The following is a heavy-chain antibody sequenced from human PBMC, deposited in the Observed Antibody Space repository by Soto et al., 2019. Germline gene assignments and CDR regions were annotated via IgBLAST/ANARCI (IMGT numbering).Heavy chain of an antibody. J-gene: IGHJ5*02. Sequence: QVQLQQWGAGLLKPSETLSLTCGIYGGYFSAKYWSWIRQTPGKGLEWLGEINHAGSTDYKPSLKSRITRSADTAKNQFSLKLSSVTAADTAVYYCATGGLFSSWGQGTLVTVSS. V-gene: IGHV4-34*01. D-gene: IGHD3-3*01. CDR1: GGYFSAKY. CDR3: ATGGLFSS. CDR2: INHAGST.